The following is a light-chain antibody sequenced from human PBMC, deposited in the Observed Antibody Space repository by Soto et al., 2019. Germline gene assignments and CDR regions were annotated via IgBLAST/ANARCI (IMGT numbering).Light chain of an antibody. CDR3: ATRDKSLSRWV. CDR1: SSNIGTNY. J-gene: IGLJ3*02. CDR2: CND. Sequence: QSALTQPPSASGTPGQRVTISCSGSSSNIGTNYVYWYKQLPGTAPKLLIYCNDQRPSGVPDRLSGSKSGTSASLAISGLRSEDEADYYCATRDKSLSRWVFGGGTKVTVL. V-gene: IGLV1-47*02.